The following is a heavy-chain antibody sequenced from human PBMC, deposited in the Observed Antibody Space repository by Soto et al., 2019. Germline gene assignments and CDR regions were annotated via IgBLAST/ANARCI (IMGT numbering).Heavy chain of an antibody. CDR2: IYPGDSDT. CDR3: ARLVYGDYGIDY. J-gene: IGHJ4*02. D-gene: IGHD4-17*01. V-gene: IGHV5-51*01. Sequence: PGESLKISCKGSGHSFSSWIAWVRQMPGKGLEWMGIIYPGDSDTRYSPSFQGHVTISADRSINTAYLQWSSLKASDTAMYYCARLVYGDYGIDYWGQGTLVTVSS. CDR1: GHSFSSW.